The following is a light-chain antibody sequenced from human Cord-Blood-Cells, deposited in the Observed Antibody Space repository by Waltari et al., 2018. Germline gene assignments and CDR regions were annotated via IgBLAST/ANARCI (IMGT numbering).Light chain of an antibody. Sequence: AIQMTQSPSSLSASVGDRVTITCRASQGIRNDLGWYQQKPGKAPKLLIYAASSLQSGVSSRFSGSGSGTDFTLTISSLQPEDFATYYCLQDYNYYTFGQGTKLEIK. J-gene: IGKJ2*01. CDR1: QGIRND. CDR3: LQDYNYYT. CDR2: AAS. V-gene: IGKV1-6*01.